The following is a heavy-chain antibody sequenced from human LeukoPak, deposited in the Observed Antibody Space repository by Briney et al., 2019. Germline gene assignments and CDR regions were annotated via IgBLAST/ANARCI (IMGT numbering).Heavy chain of an antibody. D-gene: IGHD4-23*01. V-gene: IGHV4-4*07. Sequence: PSETLSLTCTVSGGSISSYYWSWIRQPAGKGLEWIGRIYTSGSTNYNPSLKSRVTMSVDTSKNQFSLKLSSVTAADTAVYYCARDPPQTTVVTGDAFDIWGQGTMVTVSS. CDR1: GGSISSYY. CDR2: IYTSGST. CDR3: ARDPPQTTVVTGDAFDI. J-gene: IGHJ3*02.